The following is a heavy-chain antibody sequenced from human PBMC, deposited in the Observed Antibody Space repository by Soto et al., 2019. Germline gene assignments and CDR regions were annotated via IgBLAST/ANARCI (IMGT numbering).Heavy chain of an antibody. V-gene: IGHV3-49*04. J-gene: IGHJ6*02. Sequence: GGSLRLSXTASGFTFGDYAMSWVRQAPGKGLEWVGFIRSKAYGGTTEYAASVKGRFTISRDDSKSVAYLQMNSLKTEDTAVYYCTRDLPTPYYDFWSGYYGYYGMDVWGQGTTVTVSS. D-gene: IGHD3-3*01. CDR1: GFTFGDYA. CDR2: IRSKAYGGTT. CDR3: TRDLPTPYYDFWSGYYGYYGMDV.